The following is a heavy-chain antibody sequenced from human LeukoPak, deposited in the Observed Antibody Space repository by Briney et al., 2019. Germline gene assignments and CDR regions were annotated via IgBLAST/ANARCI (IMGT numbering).Heavy chain of an antibody. CDR2: ITGSSAST. V-gene: IGHV3-23*01. CDR3: AKLYYYDTH. CDR1: GFTFSSYA. J-gene: IGHJ4*02. D-gene: IGHD3-22*01. Sequence: AGGSLRLSCPASGFTFSSYATSWVRQAPGKGMGWVSSITGSSASTYYADSVKGPFTISRDKAKNTLYLQMNSLRAEDTAVYFSAKLYYYDTHWGQGTLVTVSS.